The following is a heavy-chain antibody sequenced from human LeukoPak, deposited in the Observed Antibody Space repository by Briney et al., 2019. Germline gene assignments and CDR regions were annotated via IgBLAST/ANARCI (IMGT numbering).Heavy chain of an antibody. CDR1: GGSISSYY. D-gene: IGHD2-2*01. Sequence: SETLSLTCTVSGGSISSYYWSWIRQPPGKGLEWIGYIYYSGSTNYNPSLKSRVTISVDTSKNQFSLKLSSVTAADTAVHYCASLTSSTSGVKGRYYYYYYMDVWGKGTTVTISS. J-gene: IGHJ6*03. V-gene: IGHV4-59*01. CDR2: IYYSGST. CDR3: ASLTSSTSGVKGRYYYYYYMDV.